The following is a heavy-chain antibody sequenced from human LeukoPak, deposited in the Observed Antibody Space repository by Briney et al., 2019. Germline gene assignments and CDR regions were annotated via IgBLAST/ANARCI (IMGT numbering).Heavy chain of an antibody. Sequence: GGSLRLSCAASGFTFSSYGMHWVRQAPGKGLEWVAVISYDGSNKYYADSVKGRFTISRDNSKNTLYLQMNSLRAEDTAVCYCAKDQGIAVAGKETEYFQHWGQGTLVTVSS. CDR2: ISYDGSNK. J-gene: IGHJ1*01. CDR1: GFTFSSYG. V-gene: IGHV3-30*18. CDR3: AKDQGIAVAGKETEYFQH. D-gene: IGHD6-19*01.